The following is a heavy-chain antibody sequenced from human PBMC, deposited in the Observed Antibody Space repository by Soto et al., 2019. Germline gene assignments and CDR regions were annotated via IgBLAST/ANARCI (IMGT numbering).Heavy chain of an antibody. CDR1: GGTFSSYT. J-gene: IGHJ4*01. Sequence: SVKVSCKASGGTFSSYTISLVRQAPGQGLEWMGRVIPMLDIANYAQKFQGRVTFTADKSTSTAYMDLNSLKIEDTAVYYCTTDSYSSITIVRFDYWGHGTLVTVSS. D-gene: IGHD2-2*01. CDR3: TTDSYSSITIVRFDY. CDR2: VIPMLDIA. V-gene: IGHV1-69*02.